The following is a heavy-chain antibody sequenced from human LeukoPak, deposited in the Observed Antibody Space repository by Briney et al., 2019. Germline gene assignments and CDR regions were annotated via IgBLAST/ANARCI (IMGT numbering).Heavy chain of an antibody. Sequence: PGGSLRLSCAASGFTFSGSAMHWVRQASGKGLEWVGRIRSKANSYATAYAASVKGRFTISRDDSKNTAYLQMNSLKTEDTAVYYCAKARKVLWFGELLGDYFDYWGQGTLVTVSS. CDR1: GFTFSGSA. J-gene: IGHJ4*02. CDR2: IRSKANSYAT. D-gene: IGHD3-10*01. V-gene: IGHV3-73*01. CDR3: AKARKVLWFGELLGDYFDY.